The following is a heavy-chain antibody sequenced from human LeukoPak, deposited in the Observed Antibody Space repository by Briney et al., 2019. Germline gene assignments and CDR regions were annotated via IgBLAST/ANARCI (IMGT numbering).Heavy chain of an antibody. CDR1: GYSISSGYY. CDR3: ARECVNSSGWYRSAFDI. CDR2: IYHSGST. Sequence: SETLSLTCTVSGYSISSGYYWGWIRQPPGKGLEWIGSIYHSGSTYYNPSLKSRVTISVDTSKNQFSLKLSSVTAADTAVYYCARECVNSSGWYRSAFDIWGQGTMVTVSS. D-gene: IGHD6-19*01. J-gene: IGHJ3*02. V-gene: IGHV4-38-2*02.